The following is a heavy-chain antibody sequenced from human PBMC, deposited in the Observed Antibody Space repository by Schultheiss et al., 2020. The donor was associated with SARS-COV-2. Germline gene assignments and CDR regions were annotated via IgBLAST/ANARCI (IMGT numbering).Heavy chain of an antibody. J-gene: IGHJ3*02. Sequence: GGSLRLSCAASGFTFSSYAMSWVRQAPGKGLEWVANIKQDGSEKYYVDSVKGRFTISRDNAKNSLYLQMNSLRAEDTAVYYCARAVTTMDDAFDIWGQGTLVTVSS. CDR3: ARAVTTMDDAFDI. V-gene: IGHV3-7*01. CDR2: IKQDGSEK. CDR1: GFTFSSYA. D-gene: IGHD4-11*01.